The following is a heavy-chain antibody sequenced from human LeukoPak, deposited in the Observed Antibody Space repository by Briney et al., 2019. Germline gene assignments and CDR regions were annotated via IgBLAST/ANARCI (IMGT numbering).Heavy chain of an antibody. J-gene: IGHJ5*02. CDR3: ARVRRITGTTGFDP. CDR2: INPNSGGT. Sequence: WASVKVSCKASGYTFTGYYMHWVRQAPGQGLEWMGWINPNSGGTNYAQKFQGRVTMTRDTSISTAYMELSRLRSDDTAVYYCARVRRITGTTGFDPWGQGTLVTVSS. V-gene: IGHV1-2*02. CDR1: GYTFTGYY. D-gene: IGHD1-7*01.